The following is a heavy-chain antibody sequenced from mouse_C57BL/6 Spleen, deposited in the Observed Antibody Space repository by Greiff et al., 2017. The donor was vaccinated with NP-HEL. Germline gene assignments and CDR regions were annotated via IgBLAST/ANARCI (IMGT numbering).Heavy chain of an antibody. CDR1: GYTFTDYY. J-gene: IGHJ3*01. CDR3: ASPLRSAWFAY. CDR2: INPNNGGT. V-gene: IGHV1-26*01. Sequence: EVQLQQSGPELVKPGASVKISCKASGYTFTDYYMNWVKQSHGKSLEWIGDINPNNGGTSYNQKFKGKATLTVDKSSSTAYMELRSLTSEDSAVYYCASPLRSAWFAYWGQGTLVTVSA. D-gene: IGHD1-1*01.